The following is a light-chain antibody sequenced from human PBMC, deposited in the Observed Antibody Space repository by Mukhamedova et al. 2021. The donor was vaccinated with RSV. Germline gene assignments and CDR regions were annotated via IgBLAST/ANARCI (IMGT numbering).Light chain of an antibody. Sequence: QWYQQRPGSSPRDKQRPSGVPDRFSGSIDSSSNSASLTISGLKTEDETDCYCQSCYSANQDIFGGGTKLTVL. CDR3: QSCYSANQDI. CDR2: DK. J-gene: IGLJ2*01. V-gene: IGLV6-57*01.